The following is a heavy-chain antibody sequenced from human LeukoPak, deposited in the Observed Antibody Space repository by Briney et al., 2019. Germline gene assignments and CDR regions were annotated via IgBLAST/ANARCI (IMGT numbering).Heavy chain of an antibody. Sequence: SVKVSCKASGGTFSSYAISWVRQAPGQGLEWMGRIIPIFGTANYAQKFQGRVTITADKSTSTAYMELSSLRSEDTAVYYCARVYADYEPSHYYYYMDVWGKGTTVTASS. V-gene: IGHV1-69*06. J-gene: IGHJ6*03. CDR2: IIPIFGTA. D-gene: IGHD4-17*01. CDR3: ARVYADYEPSHYYYYMDV. CDR1: GGTFSSYA.